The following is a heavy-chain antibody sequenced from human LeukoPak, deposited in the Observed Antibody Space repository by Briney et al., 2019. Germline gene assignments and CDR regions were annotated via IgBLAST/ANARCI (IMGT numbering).Heavy chain of an antibody. J-gene: IGHJ4*02. V-gene: IGHV3-21*01. CDR1: GFTFSSYS. CDR3: AREGQLVSGGGGSY. Sequence: PGGSLRLSCAASGFTFSSYSMNWVRQAPGKGLEWVSSISSSSSYIYYADSVKGRLTISRDNAKNSLYLQIDSLRAEDTAVYYCAREGQLVSGGGGSYWGQGTLVTVSS. CDR2: ISSSSSYI. D-gene: IGHD6-6*01.